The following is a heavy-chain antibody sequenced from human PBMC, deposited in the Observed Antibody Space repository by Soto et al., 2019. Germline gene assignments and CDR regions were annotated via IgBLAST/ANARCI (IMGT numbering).Heavy chain of an antibody. CDR1: GFTFSSYA. Sequence: GGSRRLSCAASGFTFSSYAMSWVRQAPGKGLEWVSAISGSGGSTYYADSVKGRFTISRDNSKNTLYLQMNSLRAEDTAVYYCAKPYARVYYYYGMDVWGQGTTVTVSS. V-gene: IGHV3-23*01. CDR2: ISGSGGST. J-gene: IGHJ6*02. CDR3: AKPYARVYYYYGMDV. D-gene: IGHD2-8*01.